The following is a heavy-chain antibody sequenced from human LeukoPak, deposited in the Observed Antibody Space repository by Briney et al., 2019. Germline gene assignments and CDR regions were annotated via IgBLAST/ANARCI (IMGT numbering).Heavy chain of an antibody. CDR2: ISWDGGST. D-gene: IGHD6-13*01. CDR3: AKDIAAADGY. Sequence: GGSLRLSCAASGFTFDDYTMHWVRQAPGKGLEWVSLISWDGGSTYYADSVKGRFTISRDNNKNSLYLQMNSLRTEDTALYYCAKDIAAADGYWGQGTLVTVSS. J-gene: IGHJ4*02. V-gene: IGHV3-43*01. CDR1: GFTFDDYT.